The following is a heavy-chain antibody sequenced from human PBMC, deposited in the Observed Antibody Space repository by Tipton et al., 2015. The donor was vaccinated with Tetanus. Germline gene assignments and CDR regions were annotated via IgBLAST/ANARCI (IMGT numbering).Heavy chain of an antibody. CDR3: AKSSGYYYYYGVDV. CDR2: IDWNNDE. J-gene: IGHJ6*02. D-gene: IGHD3-3*01. CDR1: ELSLTTSGVR. Sequence: LVKPTQTLTLTCTSSELSLTTSGVRVSWIRQPPGRVLEWLALIDWNNDEYYSTSLKTRLTISRDTSKNQVVLTLTNMDPLDTAPYYCAKSSGYYYYYGVDVWGQGTTVTFSS. V-gene: IGHV2-70*01.